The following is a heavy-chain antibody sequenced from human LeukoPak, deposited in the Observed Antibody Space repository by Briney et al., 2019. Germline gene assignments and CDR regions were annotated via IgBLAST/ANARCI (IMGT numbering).Heavy chain of an antibody. D-gene: IGHD2-15*01. V-gene: IGHV4-38-2*02. CDR3: ARETRSYCSGGSCYNWFDP. CDR1: GYSISSGYY. CDR2: IFHSGST. Sequence: PSETLSLTCAVSGYSISSGYYWGWIRQAPGKGLEWIGTIFHSGSTYYNPSLKSRVTISVDTSKNQFSLRLSSVTAADTAVYYCARETRSYCSGGSCYNWFDPWGQGTLVTVSS. J-gene: IGHJ5*02.